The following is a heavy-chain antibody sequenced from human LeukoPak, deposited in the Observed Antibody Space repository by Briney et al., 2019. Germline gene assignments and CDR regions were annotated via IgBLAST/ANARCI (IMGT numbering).Heavy chain of an antibody. Sequence: PGGSLRLSCAASGFTFSSYAMSWVRQAPGKGLEWVSAISGSGGSTYYADSVKGRFTISRDNSKNTLYLRMNSLRAEDTAVYYCVIDSSSPSSGVDWGQGTLVTVSS. CDR3: VIDSSSPSSGVD. V-gene: IGHV3-23*01. J-gene: IGHJ4*02. CDR2: ISGSGGST. CDR1: GFTFSSYA. D-gene: IGHD6-6*01.